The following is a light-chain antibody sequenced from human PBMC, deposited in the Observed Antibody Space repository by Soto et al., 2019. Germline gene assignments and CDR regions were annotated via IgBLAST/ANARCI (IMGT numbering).Light chain of an antibody. CDR3: QQYGGSPPWT. J-gene: IGKJ1*01. V-gene: IGKV3-20*01. CDR1: QTVSSSY. CDR2: GAS. Sequence: EIVLTQSPGTLSLSPGERATLSCSASQTVSSSYLVWYQQKPGQAPRLLIYGASSRAAGIPDRFRGSGFGTEFTLTISILEPEDSAVYYCQQYGGSPPWTFGQGTKVQVK.